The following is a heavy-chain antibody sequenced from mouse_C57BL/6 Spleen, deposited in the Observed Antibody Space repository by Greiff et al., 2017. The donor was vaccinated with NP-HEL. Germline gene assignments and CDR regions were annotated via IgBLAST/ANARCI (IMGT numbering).Heavy chain of an antibody. CDR2: IYPGSGNT. V-gene: IGHV1-76*01. J-gene: IGHJ2*01. D-gene: IGHD1-1*01. Sequence: QVQLQQSGAELVRPGASVKLSCKASGYTFTDYYINWVKQRPGQGLEWIARIYPGSGNTYYNEKFKGKATLTAEKSSSTAYMQLSSLTSEDSAVYFCAREGTTVAYDYWGQGTTLTVSS. CDR3: AREGTTVAYDY. CDR1: GYTFTDYY.